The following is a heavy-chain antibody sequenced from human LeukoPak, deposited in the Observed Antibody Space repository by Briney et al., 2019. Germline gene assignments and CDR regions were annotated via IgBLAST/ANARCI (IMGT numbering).Heavy chain of an antibody. CDR2: IYSGGRT. J-gene: IGHJ3*01. CDR3: ARGFDGFDV. V-gene: IGHV3-66*01. CDR1: GLTVSSNY. Sequence: GGSLRLSCAASGLTVSSNYMSWVRQAPGKGLEWVSVIYSGGRTYYADSVKGRFTISRDNSKNSLYLHMNSLRAEDSAVYYCARGFDGFDVWGRGTMVTVSS. D-gene: IGHD3-10*01.